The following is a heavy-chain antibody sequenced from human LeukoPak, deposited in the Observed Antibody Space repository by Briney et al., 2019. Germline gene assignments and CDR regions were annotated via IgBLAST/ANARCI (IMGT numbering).Heavy chain of an antibody. V-gene: IGHV1-2*02. CDR1: GYTFTGYY. D-gene: IGHD1-26*01. Sequence: EASVKVSCTASGYTFTGYYMHWVRQAPGQGLEWMGWINPNGGGTNYAQKFQGRVTMSRDTSISTAYMELSRLRSDDTAVYYCARRSLRSFVFDYWGQGTLVTVSS. J-gene: IGHJ4*02. CDR2: INPNGGGT. CDR3: ARRSLRSFVFDY.